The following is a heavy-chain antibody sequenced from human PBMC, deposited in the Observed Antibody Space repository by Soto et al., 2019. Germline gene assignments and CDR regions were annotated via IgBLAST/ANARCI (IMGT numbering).Heavy chain of an antibody. D-gene: IGHD5-18*01. J-gene: IGHJ4*02. Sequence: EASVKVSCKASGGTFSSYAISWVRQAPGQGLEWMGGIIPIFGTANYAQKFQGRVTITADESTSTAYMELSSLRSEDTAVYYCARGDTAMAYYFDYWGQGTLVTVSS. CDR3: ARGDTAMAYYFDY. CDR1: GGTFSSYA. CDR2: IIPIFGTA. V-gene: IGHV1-69*13.